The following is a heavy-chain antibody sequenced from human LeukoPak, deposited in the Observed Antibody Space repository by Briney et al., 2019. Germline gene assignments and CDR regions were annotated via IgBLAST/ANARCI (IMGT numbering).Heavy chain of an antibody. D-gene: IGHD6-13*01. CDR1: GFTVSNNY. Sequence: PGGSLRLSCAASGFTVSNNYMSWVRQAPGKGLEWVSVIYSGGSTYYADSVKGRSTISRDNSKNTLYLQMNSLRAEDTALYYCARGRVSVYSSSWYYGNWGQGTLVTVSS. CDR2: IYSGGST. V-gene: IGHV3-66*01. J-gene: IGHJ4*02. CDR3: ARGRVSVYSSSWYYGN.